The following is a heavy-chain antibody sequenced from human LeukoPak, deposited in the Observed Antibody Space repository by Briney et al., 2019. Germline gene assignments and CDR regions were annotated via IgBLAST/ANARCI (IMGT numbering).Heavy chain of an antibody. J-gene: IGHJ5*01. CDR1: GFTFSSYA. D-gene: IGHD3/OR15-3a*01. Sequence: TGGSLRLSCAASGFTFSSYAMSWVRQAPGMGLEWVSSIIDSGDSTYYADSVKGRFTISRDNSKNTVYLQMSSLRAEDTALYYCATIGTGDYRDDSWGQGTLVTVSS. CDR2: IIDSGDST. V-gene: IGHV3-23*01. CDR3: ATIGTGDYRDDS.